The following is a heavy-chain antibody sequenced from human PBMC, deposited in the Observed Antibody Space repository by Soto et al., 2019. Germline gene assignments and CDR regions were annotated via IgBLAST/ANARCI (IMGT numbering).Heavy chain of an antibody. V-gene: IGHV3-11*01. D-gene: IGHD6-13*01. J-gene: IGHJ4*02. CDR1: GFTFSDYY. CDR2: IGSSDTTI. Sequence: GGSLRLSCAVSGFTFSDYYMSWIRQAPGKGLEWISYIGSSDTTIYYADSVKGRFTISRDNAKNSLYLQMNSLRAEDTAVYFCARDRIATVGYYFDCWGQGTLVTVSS. CDR3: ARDRIATVGYYFDC.